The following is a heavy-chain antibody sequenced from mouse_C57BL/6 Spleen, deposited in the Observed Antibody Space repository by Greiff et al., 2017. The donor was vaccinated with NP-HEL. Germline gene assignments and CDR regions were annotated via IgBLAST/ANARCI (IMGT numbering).Heavy chain of an antibody. J-gene: IGHJ2*01. CDR3: AREVGLRRFDY. Sequence: QVQLKQSGAELARPGASVKMSCKASGYTFTSYTMHWVKQRPGQGLEWIGYINPSSGYTKYNQKFKDKATLTADKSSSTAYMQLSSLTSEDSAVYYCAREVGLRRFDYWGQGTTLTVSS. CDR1: GYTFTSYT. CDR2: INPSSGYT. D-gene: IGHD2-2*01. V-gene: IGHV1-4*01.